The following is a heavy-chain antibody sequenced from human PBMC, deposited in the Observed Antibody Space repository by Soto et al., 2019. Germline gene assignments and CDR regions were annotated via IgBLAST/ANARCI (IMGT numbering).Heavy chain of an antibody. CDR1: GYSFTSYY. CDR2: INPSGGST. V-gene: IGHV1-46*01. D-gene: IGHD6-13*01. J-gene: IGHJ1*01. CDR3: ARELAAAGISGYFQH. Sequence: GASVKVSCKASGYSFTSYYMHWVRQAPGQGLEWMGVINPSGGSTSYAQKFQGRVTMTRDTSTSTVYMELSSLRSEDTAVYYCARELAAAGISGYFQHWGQGTLVTVSS.